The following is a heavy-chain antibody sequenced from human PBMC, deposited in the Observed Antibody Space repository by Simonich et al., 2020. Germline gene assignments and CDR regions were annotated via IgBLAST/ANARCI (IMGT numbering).Heavy chain of an antibody. CDR1: GGSFSGYY. Sequence: QVQLQQWGAGLLKPSETLSLTCAVYGGSFSGYYWSWIRQPPGKGLEWIGENNHSESTNYTPSLKSRFTISVDTSKNQFSLKLSSVTAADTAVYYCARTLGIVCAFDIWGQGTMVTVSS. J-gene: IGHJ3*02. D-gene: IGHD3-16*01. CDR2: NNHSEST. V-gene: IGHV4-34*01. CDR3: ARTLGIVCAFDI.